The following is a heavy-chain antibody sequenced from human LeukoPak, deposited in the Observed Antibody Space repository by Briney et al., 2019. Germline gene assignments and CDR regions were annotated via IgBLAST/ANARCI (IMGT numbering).Heavy chain of an antibody. D-gene: IGHD3-9*01. Sequence: GGSLRLSCVASGFTFTKCAMSWIRQAPGKGLEWVAIITATGDTAYYADSVKGRFTISRDNSRNTVYMQMDSLRAEDTAIYYCAGDRNSDWFSPLDYWGQGSQVTVSP. J-gene: IGHJ4*02. CDR2: ITATGDTA. V-gene: IGHV3-23*01. CDR3: AGDRNSDWFSPLDY. CDR1: GFTFTKCA.